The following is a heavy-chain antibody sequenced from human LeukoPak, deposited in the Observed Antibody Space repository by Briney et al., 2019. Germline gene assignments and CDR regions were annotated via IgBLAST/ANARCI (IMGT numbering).Heavy chain of an antibody. J-gene: IGHJ6*02. Sequence: GGSLRLSCAASGFTVSSNYMSWVRQAPGKGLEWVSVIYSGGSTYYADSVKGRFTISRDNSKNTLYLQMNSLRAEDTAVYYCAREPPGGRYGMDVWGQGTTVTVSS. V-gene: IGHV3-66*01. CDR2: IYSGGST. CDR3: AREPPGGRYGMDV. CDR1: GFTVSSNY.